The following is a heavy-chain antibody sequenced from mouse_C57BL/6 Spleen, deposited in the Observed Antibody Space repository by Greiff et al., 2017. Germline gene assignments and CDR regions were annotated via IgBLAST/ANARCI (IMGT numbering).Heavy chain of an antibody. Sequence: VQLQQPGAELVRPGTSVKLSCKASGYTFTSYWMHWVKQRPGQGLEWIGVIDPSDSYTNYNQKFKGKATLTVDTSSSTAYMQLSSLTSEDSAVYYCARPVYSSGGEFDYWGQGTTLTVSS. CDR2: IDPSDSYT. J-gene: IGHJ2*01. D-gene: IGHD3-2*02. CDR1: GYTFTSYW. CDR3: ARPVYSSGGEFDY. V-gene: IGHV1-59*01.